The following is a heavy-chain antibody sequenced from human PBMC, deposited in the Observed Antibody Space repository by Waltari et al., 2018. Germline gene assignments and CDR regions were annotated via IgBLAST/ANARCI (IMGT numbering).Heavy chain of an antibody. D-gene: IGHD1-26*01. V-gene: IGHV1-69*12. CDR1: GGTFSSYA. J-gene: IGHJ6*03. Sequence: QVQLVQSVAEVKKPGSSVKVSCKASGGTFSSYAISWVRQAPGQGLEWMGGIIPSFGPANYAQKVQGRVTITADESTSTADMELSSLRSEDTAVYYCAGGDYSGTYYSYYYYMDVWGKGTTVTISS. CDR3: AGGDYSGTYYSYYYYMDV. CDR2: IIPSFGPA.